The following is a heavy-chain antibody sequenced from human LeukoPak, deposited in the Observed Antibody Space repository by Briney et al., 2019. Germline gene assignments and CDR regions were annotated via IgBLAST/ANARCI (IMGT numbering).Heavy chain of an antibody. CDR1: GYSINSDYY. D-gene: IGHD3-10*02. Sequence: SETLSLTCTVSGYSINSDYYWGWIRQPPGKGLEWIGNIYHSGSTYYSPSLKSRVTISLDTSKNQFSLKLSSVTAADTAMYYCAREAAYVSPLDYWGQGTLVTVSS. CDR2: IYHSGST. V-gene: IGHV4-38-2*02. J-gene: IGHJ4*01. CDR3: AREAAYVSPLDY.